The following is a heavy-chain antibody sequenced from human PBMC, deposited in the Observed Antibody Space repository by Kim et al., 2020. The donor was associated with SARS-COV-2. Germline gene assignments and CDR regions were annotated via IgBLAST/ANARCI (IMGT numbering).Heavy chain of an antibody. CDR1: GGSFSGYY. V-gene: IGHV4-34*01. Sequence: SETLSLTCAVYGGSFSGYYWSWIRQPPGKGLEWNGEINHSGSTNYNPSLKSRVTISVDTSKNQFSLKLSSVTAADTAVYYCARGTRQWLVRGPYYYYMDGWGKGTTVTVSS. CDR2: INHSGST. CDR3: ARGTRQWLVRGPYYYYMDG. J-gene: IGHJ6*03. D-gene: IGHD6-19*01.